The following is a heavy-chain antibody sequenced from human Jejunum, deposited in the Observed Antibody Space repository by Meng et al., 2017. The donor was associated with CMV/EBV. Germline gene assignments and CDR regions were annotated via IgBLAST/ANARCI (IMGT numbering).Heavy chain of an antibody. V-gene: IGHV1-46*01. CDR1: GYAFTNDY. CDR2: INTSVGYT. D-gene: IGHD3-16*01. CDR3: ARASRVLGGFDY. Sequence: QAPLVRLGAEWQKPGASVNVSCKASGYAFTNDYMHWVRQAPGQGLEWMGIINTSVGYTSHAQKFQGRVTMTRDTSTSTVHMEVSSLRSADTAVYYCARASRVLGGFDYWGQGTLVTVSS. J-gene: IGHJ4*02.